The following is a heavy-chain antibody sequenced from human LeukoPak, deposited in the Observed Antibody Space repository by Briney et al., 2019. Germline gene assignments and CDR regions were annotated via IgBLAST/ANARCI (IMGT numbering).Heavy chain of an antibody. CDR1: GFTFNSYW. Sequence: GGSLRLYCAASGFTFNSYWMTWVRQAPGKGLEWVADIKQEGSDKYYAGSVKGRFTISRDNAKNSLYLQMNSLRAEDTAVYFCARYNSAWKTDDYWGQGTLVTVSS. CDR2: IKQEGSDK. V-gene: IGHV3-7*03. CDR3: ARYNSAWKTDDY. J-gene: IGHJ4*02. D-gene: IGHD6-19*01.